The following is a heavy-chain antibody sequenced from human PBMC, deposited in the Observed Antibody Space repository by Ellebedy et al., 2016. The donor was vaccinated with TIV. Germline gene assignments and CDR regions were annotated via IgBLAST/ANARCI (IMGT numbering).Heavy chain of an antibody. CDR1: GFSFGSYW. CDR3: ARRGSYGDYAVHVNSWFDS. J-gene: IGHJ5*01. Sequence: PGRSLRLSCAPSGFSFGSYWMRWVRQAPGKGLEGVANIYQDGSEKYYVDSVEGRFTISRDNAKNELYLQMKSLRGEDTAVYYCARRGSYGDYAVHVNSWFDSWGQGTPVSVSP. CDR2: IYQDGSEK. D-gene: IGHD4-17*01. V-gene: IGHV3-7*01.